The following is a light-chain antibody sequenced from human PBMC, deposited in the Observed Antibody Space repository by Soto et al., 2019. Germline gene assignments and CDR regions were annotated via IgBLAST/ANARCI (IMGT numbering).Light chain of an antibody. Sequence: ETVLTQSPATLSLSPGERATLSCRASQSVYTYLAWYQQKPSQAPRLLIYDASNRATGIPARFSGSGSGTDFTLTISSLEPEDFAVYYCQHRSNWPPYTFGGGTKVEIK. V-gene: IGKV3-11*01. CDR1: QSVYTY. J-gene: IGKJ4*01. CDR3: QHRSNWPPYT. CDR2: DAS.